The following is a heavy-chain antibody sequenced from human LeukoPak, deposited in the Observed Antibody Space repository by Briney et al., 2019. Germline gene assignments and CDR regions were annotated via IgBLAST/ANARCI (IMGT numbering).Heavy chain of an antibody. V-gene: IGHV4-34*01. CDR1: GGSFSGYY. D-gene: IGHD3-3*01. Sequence: SETLSLTCAVYGGSFSGYYWSWIRQPPGKGLEWIGEINHSGSTNYNPSLKSRVTISVDTSKNQFSLKLSSVTAADTAVYYCARAHDFWSGPHRYFDLWGRGTLATVSS. CDR2: INHSGST. CDR3: ARAHDFWSGPHRYFDL. J-gene: IGHJ2*01.